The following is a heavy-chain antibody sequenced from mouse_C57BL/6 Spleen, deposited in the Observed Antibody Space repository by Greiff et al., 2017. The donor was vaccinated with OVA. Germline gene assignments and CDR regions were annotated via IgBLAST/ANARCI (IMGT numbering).Heavy chain of an antibody. D-gene: IGHD4-1*01. CDR1: GYSITSGYY. CDR3: ATLANWDGGDYYFDY. V-gene: IGHV3-6*01. Sequence: EVKLQESGPGLVKPSQSLSLTCSVTGYSITSGYYWNWIRQFPGNKLEWMGYISYDGSNNYNPSLKNRISITRDTSKNQFFLKLNSVTTEDTATYYCATLANWDGGDYYFDYWGQGTTLTVSS. J-gene: IGHJ2*01. CDR2: ISYDGSN.